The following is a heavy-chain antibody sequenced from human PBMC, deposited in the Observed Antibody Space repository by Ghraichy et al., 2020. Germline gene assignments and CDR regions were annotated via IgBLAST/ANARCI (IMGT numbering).Heavy chain of an antibody. Sequence: GGSLRLSCAASGFIFSNYWMHWVRQAPGKGLVWVSSINTDGSITDYADSVKGRFTISRDNAKNTLYLQMSRLGGEDTAVYYCARDPYCGRVRCRTGTWLDAWGHGTLVTVSS. CDR2: INTDGSIT. J-gene: IGHJ5*01. D-gene: IGHD2-21*01. CDR1: GFIFSNYW. CDR3: ARDPYCGRVRCRTGTWLDA. V-gene: IGHV3-74*01.